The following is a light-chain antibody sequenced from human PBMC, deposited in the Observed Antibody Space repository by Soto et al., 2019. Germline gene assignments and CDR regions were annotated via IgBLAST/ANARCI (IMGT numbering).Light chain of an antibody. CDR2: AAS. CDR1: QSISRY. Sequence: DIQMTQSPSSLSASVGDRVTITCRASQSISRYLNWYQQKPGKAPKLLIYAASSLQSGVPSWFSGGGSGTDFTLTISSLHFEDFATYYCQQSYSTPLTFDGGTKVEIK. V-gene: IGKV1-39*01. CDR3: QQSYSTPLT. J-gene: IGKJ4*01.